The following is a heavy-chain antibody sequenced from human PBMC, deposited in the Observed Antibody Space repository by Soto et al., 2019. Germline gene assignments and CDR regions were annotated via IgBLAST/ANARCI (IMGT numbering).Heavy chain of an antibody. D-gene: IGHD1-26*01. V-gene: IGHV1-2*02. CDR2: VGPESGAT. CDR1: GYTFTGHY. Sequence: ASVKVSCKTSGYTFTGHYIHWVRQAPQQGPEWMGEVGPESGATRYAEKFRGRVTMTMDTSITTVYMELRNLSPDDTAVYYCGRGRSGQIVIFYWGQGTPVTVSS. J-gene: IGHJ4*02. CDR3: GRGRSGQIVIFY.